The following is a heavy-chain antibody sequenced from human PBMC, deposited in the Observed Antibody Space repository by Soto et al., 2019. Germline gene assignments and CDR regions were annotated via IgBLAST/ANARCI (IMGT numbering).Heavy chain of an antibody. CDR3: AKRDQGQWLGGAFDI. J-gene: IGHJ3*02. Sequence: GRSLRLSCAASGFTFSSYAMSWVRQAPGKGLEWVSAISGSGGSTYYADSVKGRFTISRDNSKNTLYLQMNSLRAEDTAVYYCAKRDQGQWLGGAFDIWGQGTMVTVSS. D-gene: IGHD6-19*01. CDR2: ISGSGGST. CDR1: GFTFSSYA. V-gene: IGHV3-23*01.